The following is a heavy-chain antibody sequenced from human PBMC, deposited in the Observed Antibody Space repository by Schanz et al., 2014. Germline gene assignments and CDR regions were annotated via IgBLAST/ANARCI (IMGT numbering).Heavy chain of an antibody. V-gene: IGHV1-46*01. CDR2: INPSGGST. CDR3: AKVDRTRYYAMDV. D-gene: IGHD3-9*01. Sequence: QVQLVQSAPEVKKPGASVKVSCKASGYSFTTYGLNWVRQAPGQGLEWMGIINPSGGSTSYAQKFQGRVTMTRDTSTSTVYMELSSLRSEDTAVYYCAKVDRTRYYAMDVWGQGTTVTGSS. J-gene: IGHJ6*02. CDR1: GYSFTTYG.